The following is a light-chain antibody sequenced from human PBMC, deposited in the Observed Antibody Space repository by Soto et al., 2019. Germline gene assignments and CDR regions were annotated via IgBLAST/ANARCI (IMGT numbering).Light chain of an antibody. CDR3: MQLLHPPLT. Sequence: DVLITQSQLSLPVTPGEPASISCRSVHSLLHSNGYNYLAWFLQKAGQSPQLLIYLASSRASGVPDRFSGSGAGTDFTLEISSVEAEDVGIYYCMQLLHPPLTFGGGTKVDIK. V-gene: IGKV2-28*01. J-gene: IGKJ4*01. CDR1: HSLLHSNGYNY. CDR2: LAS.